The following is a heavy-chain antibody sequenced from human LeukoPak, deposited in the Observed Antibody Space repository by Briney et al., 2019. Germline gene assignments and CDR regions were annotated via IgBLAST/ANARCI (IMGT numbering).Heavy chain of an antibody. J-gene: IGHJ4*02. CDR1: GFTFSSYA. Sequence: PGGSLRLSCAASGFTFSSYAMSWVRQAPGKGLEWVSAISGSGGSTYYADSVKGRFTITRDNSKSTMYLQMNSLRAEDTAVYLCAKTNGYYDLWGQGTLVIVSS. D-gene: IGHD3-22*01. CDR3: AKTNGYYDL. CDR2: ISGSGGST. V-gene: IGHV3-23*01.